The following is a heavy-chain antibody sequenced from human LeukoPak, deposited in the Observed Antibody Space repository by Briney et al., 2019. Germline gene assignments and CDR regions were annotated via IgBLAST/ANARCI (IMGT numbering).Heavy chain of an antibody. V-gene: IGHV1-69*06. CDR2: IIPIFGTA. Sequence: SVKVPCKASGGTFSSYAISWVRQAPGQGLEWMGGIIPIFGTANYAQKFQGRVTITADKSTSTAYMELSSLRSEDTAVYYCARSSSKGYCSSTSCYAGLNGFDPWGQGTLVTVSS. D-gene: IGHD2-2*01. CDR1: GGTFSSYA. CDR3: ARSSSKGYCSSTSCYAGLNGFDP. J-gene: IGHJ5*02.